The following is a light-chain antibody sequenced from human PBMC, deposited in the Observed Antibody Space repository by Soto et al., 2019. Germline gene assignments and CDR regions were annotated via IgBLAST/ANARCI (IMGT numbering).Light chain of an antibody. CDR2: WAS. V-gene: IGKV4-1*01. CDR1: QSLLFSFSNKTF. J-gene: IGKJ2*01. Sequence: IVMTQSPDSLAVPLGERATISCKSSQSLLFSFSNKTFLAWYQQKPGQPPKLLIYWASTRESGVPDRFSGSGSGTDFTLTISSLQAEDVAVYYCQQCRSTAPFTFGQGTRLEIK. CDR3: QQCRSTAPFT.